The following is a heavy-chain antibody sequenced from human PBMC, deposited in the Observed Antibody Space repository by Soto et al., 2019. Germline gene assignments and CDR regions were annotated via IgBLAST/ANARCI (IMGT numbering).Heavy chain of an antibody. CDR3: ARVKDSSGLEYYFDY. D-gene: IGHD3-22*01. V-gene: IGHV1-69*13. CDR2: IIPIFGTA. Sequence: SVKVSCKASGGTFSSYAISWVRPAPGQGLEWMGGIIPIFGTANYAQKFQGRVTITADESTSTAYMELSSLRSEDTAVYYCARVKDSSGLEYYFDYWGQGTLVTVSS. J-gene: IGHJ4*02. CDR1: GGTFSSYA.